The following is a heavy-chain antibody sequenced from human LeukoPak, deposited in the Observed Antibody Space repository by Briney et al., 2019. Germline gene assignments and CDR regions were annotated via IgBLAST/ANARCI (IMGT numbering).Heavy chain of an antibody. CDR3: ARDDYDSRGEAFDI. CDR2: IFYVGST. D-gene: IGHD3-22*01. Sequence: PSETLSLTCTVSGDSIGSHYWSWIRQPPGKGLEWIGYIFYVGSTNYNPSLKSRVTISVDTSKNQFSLKLNSVTAADTAVYYCARDDYDSRGEAFDIWGQGTMVTVSS. CDR1: GDSIGSHY. J-gene: IGHJ3*02. V-gene: IGHV4-59*11.